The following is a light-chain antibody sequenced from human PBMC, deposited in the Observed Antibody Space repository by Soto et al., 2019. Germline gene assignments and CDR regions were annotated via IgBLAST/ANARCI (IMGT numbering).Light chain of an antibody. J-gene: IGKJ4*01. Sequence: DIQMTQSPSTLSASVGDRVTITCRASQSISYWLAWYQHKPGKAPKLLIYKASTLESGVPSRFSGSGSGTEFTLTISSLQPDDFATYYCQQYNSYPLTFGGGTRVEIK. V-gene: IGKV1-5*03. CDR2: KAS. CDR3: QQYNSYPLT. CDR1: QSISYW.